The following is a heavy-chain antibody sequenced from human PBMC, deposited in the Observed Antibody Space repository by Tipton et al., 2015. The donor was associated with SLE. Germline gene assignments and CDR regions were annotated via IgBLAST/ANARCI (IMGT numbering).Heavy chain of an antibody. CDR3: ARRRYSSSSRPYWYFDL. Sequence: TLSLTCTVSGGSISSYYWSWIRQPPGKGLEWIGYIYYSGSTNYNPSLKSRVTISVDTSKNQFSLKLSSVTVADTAVYYCARRRYSSSSRPYWYFDLWGRGTLVTVSS. D-gene: IGHD6-6*01. CDR1: GGSISSYY. CDR2: IYYSGST. J-gene: IGHJ2*01. V-gene: IGHV4-59*08.